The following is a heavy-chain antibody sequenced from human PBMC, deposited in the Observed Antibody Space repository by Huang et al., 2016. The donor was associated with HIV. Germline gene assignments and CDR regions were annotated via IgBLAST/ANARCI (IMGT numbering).Heavy chain of an antibody. J-gene: IGHJ4*02. D-gene: IGHD2-2*01. CDR1: KTISGYN. Sequence: EMQLVESGGGLVKPGGSLRLTCSASKTISGYNMHWVRQAPGKGMEWVSSISGSSNHIHYADSVKGRFSISRDNGKKSLYLQMNSLRVEDTAIYYCATAPIMPDYLVHWGQGALVTVSS. CDR3: ATAPIMPDYLVH. V-gene: IGHV3-21*01. CDR2: ISGSSNHI.